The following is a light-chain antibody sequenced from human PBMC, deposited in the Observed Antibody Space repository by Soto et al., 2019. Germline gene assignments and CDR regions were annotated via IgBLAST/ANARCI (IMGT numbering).Light chain of an antibody. V-gene: IGKV3-11*01. Sequence: EIVLTQFPATLSVSPGERATLSCRASQSIDTDLGWYQQKRGQAPRLLIYDASHRAIGIPGRFSGSGSGTDFTLTISSLEPEDSAVYYCQQRNMWPRTFGQGTKVEI. CDR1: QSIDTD. J-gene: IGKJ1*01. CDR3: QQRNMWPRT. CDR2: DAS.